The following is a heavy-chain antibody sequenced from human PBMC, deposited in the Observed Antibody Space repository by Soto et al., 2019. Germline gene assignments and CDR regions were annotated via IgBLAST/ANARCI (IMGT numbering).Heavy chain of an antibody. CDR2: IYWEDDK. D-gene: IGHD5-18*01. Sequence: QITLKESGPTLVKPTQTLTLTCPFSGFSLSTSGVGVGWIRQPPGKALECLALIYWEDDKRYSPSLESRLPITKDTSKNQVLLTMTHMDPVDTATYFCAHIDTSMALDYWGQGTLVTVSS. J-gene: IGHJ4*02. CDR1: GFSLSTSGVG. V-gene: IGHV2-5*02. CDR3: AHIDTSMALDY.